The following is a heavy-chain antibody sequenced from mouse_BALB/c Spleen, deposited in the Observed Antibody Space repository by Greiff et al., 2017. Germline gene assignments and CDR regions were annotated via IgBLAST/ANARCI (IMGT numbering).Heavy chain of an antibody. CDR3: ARLYGNPHAMDY. CDR2: ISSGGSYT. CDR1: GFTFSSYA. J-gene: IGHJ4*01. V-gene: IGHV5-9-4*01. Sequence: DVQLVESGGGLVKPGGSLKLSCAASGFTFSSYAMSWVRQSPEKRLEWVAEISSGGSYTYYPDTVTGRFTISRDNAKNTLYLEMSSLRSEDTAMYYCARLYGNPHAMDYWGQGTSVTVSS. D-gene: IGHD2-10*02.